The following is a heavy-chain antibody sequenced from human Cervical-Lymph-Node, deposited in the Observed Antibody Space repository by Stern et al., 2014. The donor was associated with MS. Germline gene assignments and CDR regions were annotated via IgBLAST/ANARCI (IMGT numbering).Heavy chain of an antibody. CDR2: ITSDGIR. Sequence: LVVSGGGLVQPGGSPRLSCAASGFTFSNSCMHWVRQAPGKGLVWVSRITSDGIRTYADSMKGRFTISRDNAKNTLYLQMSSLRADDTAVYYCVRDSSDWPWGQGTLVTVSS. V-gene: IGHV3-74*01. D-gene: IGHD6-25*01. J-gene: IGHJ5*02. CDR1: GFTFSNSC. CDR3: VRDSSDWP.